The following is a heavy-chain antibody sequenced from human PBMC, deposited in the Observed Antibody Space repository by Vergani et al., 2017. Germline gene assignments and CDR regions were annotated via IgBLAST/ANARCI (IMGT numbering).Heavy chain of an antibody. J-gene: IGHJ4*02. V-gene: IGHV3-30*02. CDR1: GFTLSNFG. Sequence: QVQLVESAGGVVQPGGSLSFSGAAFGFTLSNFGMHWIRQAPGKGLEWVAFIQKDGIDKFYADSVRGRFTISRDISKNTLYLEMNSLSAEDTALYHCVKDHPVFDEWGRGTLVSVS. CDR3: VKDHPVFDE. CDR2: IQKDGIDK.